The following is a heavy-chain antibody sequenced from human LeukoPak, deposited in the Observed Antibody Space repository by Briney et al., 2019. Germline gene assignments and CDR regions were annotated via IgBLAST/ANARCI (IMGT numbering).Heavy chain of an antibody. Sequence: SETLSLTCAVYGGSFSGYYWSWIRQPPGKGLEWIGEINHSGSTNYNPSLKSRVTISVDTSKNQFSLKLSSVTAADTAVYYCARALQVWGQGTLVTVSS. J-gene: IGHJ4*02. CDR1: GGSFSGYY. CDR2: INHSGST. D-gene: IGHD4-11*01. V-gene: IGHV4-34*01. CDR3: ARALQV.